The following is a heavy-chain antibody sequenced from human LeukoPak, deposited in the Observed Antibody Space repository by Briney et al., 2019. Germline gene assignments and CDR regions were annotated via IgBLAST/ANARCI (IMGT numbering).Heavy chain of an antibody. Sequence: GGSLGLSCAASGFTFSSYAMSWVRQAPGKGLEWVSAISGSGGSTYYADSVKGRFTISRDNSKNTLYLQMNSLRAEDTAVYYCAKDSLQWLDNPPLAFDIWGQGTMVTVSS. CDR3: AKDSLQWLDNPPLAFDI. V-gene: IGHV3-23*01. CDR1: GFTFSSYA. CDR2: ISGSGGST. D-gene: IGHD6-19*01. J-gene: IGHJ3*02.